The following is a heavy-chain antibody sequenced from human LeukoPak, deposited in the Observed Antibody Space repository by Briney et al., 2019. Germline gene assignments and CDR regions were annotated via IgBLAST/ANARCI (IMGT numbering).Heavy chain of an antibody. CDR1: GYTFTGYY. CDR2: IIPIFGTT. J-gene: IGHJ5*02. D-gene: IGHD2-15*01. Sequence: ASVKVSCKASGYTFTGYYMHWVRQAPGQGLEWMGWIIPIFGTTNYAQKFQGRVTITADESTSTAYMELISLRSEDTAVYYCARGEVVVVAAKGALSWFDPWGQGTLVTVSS. CDR3: ARGEVVVVAAKGALSWFDP. V-gene: IGHV1-69*13.